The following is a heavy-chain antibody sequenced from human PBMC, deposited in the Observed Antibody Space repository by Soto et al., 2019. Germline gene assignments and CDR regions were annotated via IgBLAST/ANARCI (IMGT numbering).Heavy chain of an antibody. D-gene: IGHD5-18*01. Sequence: XASLRLSCAASGFTFGAFAMAWVRQRPGNGLEWVSSLSGGGGSTYYNNSVRGRFTISRDNSNSTLFLQMNNLRAEDTAVYFCAKTHRATTMVTRYWYFDLWGRGTLVTVSS. J-gene: IGHJ2*01. CDR3: AKTHRATTMVTRYWYFDL. CDR1: GFTFGAFA. CDR2: LSGGGGST. V-gene: IGHV3-23*01.